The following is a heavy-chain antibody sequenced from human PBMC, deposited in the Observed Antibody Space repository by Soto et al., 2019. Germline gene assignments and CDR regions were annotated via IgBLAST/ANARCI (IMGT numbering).Heavy chain of an antibody. CDR1: GYTFTSYG. D-gene: IGHD3-22*01. Sequence: ASGKVSCKASGYTFTSYGISWVRQAPGQGLEWMGWISAYNGNTNYAQKLQGRVTMTTDTSTSTAYMELRSLRSDDTAVYYCARDRNALYDSSGYYVSAFDIWGQGTMVTVSS. CDR3: ARDRNALYDSSGYYVSAFDI. CDR2: ISAYNGNT. V-gene: IGHV1-18*01. J-gene: IGHJ3*02.